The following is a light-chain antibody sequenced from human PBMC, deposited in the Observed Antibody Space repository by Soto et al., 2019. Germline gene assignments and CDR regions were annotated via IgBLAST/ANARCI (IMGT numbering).Light chain of an antibody. CDR2: AAS. J-gene: IGKJ3*01. V-gene: IGKV1-39*01. Sequence: DIQMTQSPSSLSASVGDRVTITCRASQSITNSLNWYQHKPVKAPTLVVYAASSLPSGVPSRFSGSGSGTDFTLSISSLYPEYFATYFCQQGHSMPFTFGPGNKVDIK. CDR1: QSITNS. CDR3: QQGHSMPFT.